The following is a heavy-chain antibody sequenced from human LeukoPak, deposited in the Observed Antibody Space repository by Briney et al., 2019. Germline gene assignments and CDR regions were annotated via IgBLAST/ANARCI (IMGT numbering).Heavy chain of an antibody. J-gene: IGHJ5*02. V-gene: IGHV4-4*07. Sequence: SETLSLTCAVYGGSFSGYYWSWIRQPAGKGLEWIGRIYTSGSTNYNPSLKSRVTMSVDTSKNQFSLKLSSVTAADTAVYYCARELRFLEWLSVYNWFDPWGQGTLVTVSS. CDR3: ARELRFLEWLSVYNWFDP. CDR2: IYTSGST. D-gene: IGHD3-3*01. CDR1: GGSFSGYY.